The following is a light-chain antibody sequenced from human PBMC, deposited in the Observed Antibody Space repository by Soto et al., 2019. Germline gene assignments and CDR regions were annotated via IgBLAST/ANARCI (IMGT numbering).Light chain of an antibody. Sequence: DIQMTQSPSSLSASVGDRVTVSCRASQRITRDLNWYQQKPGKAPRLLIYGASRLQSGVPSRFSASGSGTDFTITISSLEPEDFVSYYCQQSYSTIGIGTFGQGNKVDIK. CDR1: QRITRD. J-gene: IGKJ1*01. CDR2: GAS. CDR3: QQSYSTIGIGT. V-gene: IGKV1-39*01.